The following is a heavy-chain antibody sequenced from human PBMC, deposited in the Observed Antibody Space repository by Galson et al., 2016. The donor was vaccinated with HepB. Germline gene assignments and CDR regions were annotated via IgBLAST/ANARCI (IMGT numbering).Heavy chain of an antibody. CDR3: ARDFVGETPVVLPSTRFDP. CDR1: GYIFTGYY. J-gene: IGHJ5*02. Sequence: SVKVSCKASGYIFTGYYIHWLRQAPGQGLEWMGRINPNSGGTTSAQRFKGRVTMTTDTSSSTAYMDLSGLTSDDTAVYYWARDFVGETPVVLPSTRFDPWGQGTLVIVSS. V-gene: IGHV1-2*06. D-gene: IGHD2-21*01. CDR2: INPNSGGT.